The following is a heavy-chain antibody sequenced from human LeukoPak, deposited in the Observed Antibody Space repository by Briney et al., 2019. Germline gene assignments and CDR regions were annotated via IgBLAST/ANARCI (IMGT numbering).Heavy chain of an antibody. Sequence: SGTLSLTCAVSGGSISSSNWWSWVRQPPGKGLEWIGEIYYTGSTNYNPSLKSRVTISVDKSKNQFSLKLSSVTAADTAVYYCAISYDYGDTYFDYWGQGTLVTVSS. V-gene: IGHV4-4*02. J-gene: IGHJ4*02. CDR3: AISYDYGDTYFDY. CDR1: GGSISSSNW. CDR2: IYYTGST. D-gene: IGHD4-17*01.